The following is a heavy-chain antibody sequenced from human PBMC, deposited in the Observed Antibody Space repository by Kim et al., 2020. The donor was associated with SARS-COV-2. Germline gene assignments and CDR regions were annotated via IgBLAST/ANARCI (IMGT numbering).Heavy chain of an antibody. Sequence: SLRLSCAASGFTLDDYVMHWVRQVPGKGLEWVSLISGDGDSTQYADSVKGRFTISRDNSKNSLYLQMNSLRTEDTAFYYCAKEAGAEFGTTAFNSWGQGTLVTVS. V-gene: IGHV3-43*02. D-gene: IGHD3-10*01. J-gene: IGHJ4*02. CDR1: GFTLDDYV. CDR3: AKEAGAEFGTTAFNS. CDR2: ISGDGDST.